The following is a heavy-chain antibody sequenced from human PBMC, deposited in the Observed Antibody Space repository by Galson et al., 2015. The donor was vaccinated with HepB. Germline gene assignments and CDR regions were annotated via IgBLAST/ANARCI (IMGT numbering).Heavy chain of an antibody. V-gene: IGHV1-2*02. CDR3: ARDLDIVVVPGGYNWFDP. CDR2: INPNSGGT. CDR1: GYTFTGYY. Sequence: SVKVSCKASGYTFTGYYMHWVRQAPGQGLEWMGWINPNSGGTNYAQKFQGRVTMTRDTSISTAYMELSRLRSDDTAVYYCARDLDIVVVPGGYNWFDPWGQGTLVTVSS. J-gene: IGHJ5*02. D-gene: IGHD2-2*03.